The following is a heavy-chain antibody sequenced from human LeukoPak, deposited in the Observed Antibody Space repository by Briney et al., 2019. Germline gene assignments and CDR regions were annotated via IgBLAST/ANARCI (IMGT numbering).Heavy chain of an antibody. D-gene: IGHD4-23*01. V-gene: IGHV3-21*04. Sequence: GGSLRLSCAASGFTFSSYSMNWVREAPGEGLEWGSSISSGSSYIYYAESVRGRCTISRDNSKNTLYLQMNSLRAEDKAVYYCAKDSRYPGGYYYYMDVWGKGTTVTVSS. J-gene: IGHJ6*03. CDR1: GFTFSSYS. CDR2: ISSGSSYI. CDR3: AKDSRYPGGYYYYMDV.